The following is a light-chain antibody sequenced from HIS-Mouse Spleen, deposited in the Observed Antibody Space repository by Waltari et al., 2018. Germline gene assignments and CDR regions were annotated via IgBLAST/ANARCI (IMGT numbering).Light chain of an antibody. J-gene: IGLJ2*01. CDR2: GNS. Sequence: QSVLTQPPSVSGAPGQRVTISRTGRSSNLGAGYDFHWYQQLPVTAPKLLIYGNSNRPSGCPDRFSGSKSGTSASLAITGLQAEDEADYYCQSYDSSLSGYVVFGGGTKLTVL. CDR1: SSNLGAGYD. V-gene: IGLV1-40*01. CDR3: QSYDSSLSGYVV.